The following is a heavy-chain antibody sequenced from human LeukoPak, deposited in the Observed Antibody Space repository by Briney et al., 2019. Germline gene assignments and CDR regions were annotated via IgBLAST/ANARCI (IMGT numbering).Heavy chain of an antibody. Sequence: PVGSLRLSCAASGVTLSSYATRVVPHALGKGLEYVSAILGSGGSTHYAHSVKGRFTISRDNSKNTLYLQMNSLRAEDTAVYYGAKEGYYYDSTGYGGQGTLVTVSS. CDR3: AKEGYYYDSTGY. J-gene: IGHJ4*02. CDR1: GVTLSSYA. CDR2: ILGSGGST. D-gene: IGHD3-22*01. V-gene: IGHV3-23*01.